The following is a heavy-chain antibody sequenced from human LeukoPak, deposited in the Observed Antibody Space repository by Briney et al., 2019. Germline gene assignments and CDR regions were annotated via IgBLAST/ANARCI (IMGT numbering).Heavy chain of an antibody. J-gene: IGHJ4*02. CDR1: GGSFSGYY. Sequence: KXSETLSLTCAVYGGSFSGYYWSWLRQPPGKGLEWIGEINHSGSTNYNPSLKSRVTISVDASKNQFSLKLSSVTAADTAVFYCATRMSAAGTSFDYWGQGTLVTVSS. CDR2: INHSGST. CDR3: ATRMSAAGTSFDY. D-gene: IGHD6-13*01. V-gene: IGHV4-34*01.